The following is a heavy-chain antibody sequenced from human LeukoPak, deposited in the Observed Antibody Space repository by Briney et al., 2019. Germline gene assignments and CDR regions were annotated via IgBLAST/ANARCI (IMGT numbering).Heavy chain of an antibody. Sequence: PGGSLRLSCAASGFTFSSYSMNWVRQAPGKGLEWVSSISSSSSYIYYADSVKGRFTISRGNAKNSLYLQMNSLRAEDTAVYYCARSGIVGAISAFDIWGQGTMVTVSS. CDR3: ARSGIVGAISAFDI. V-gene: IGHV3-21*01. D-gene: IGHD1-26*01. CDR2: ISSSSSYI. J-gene: IGHJ3*02. CDR1: GFTFSSYS.